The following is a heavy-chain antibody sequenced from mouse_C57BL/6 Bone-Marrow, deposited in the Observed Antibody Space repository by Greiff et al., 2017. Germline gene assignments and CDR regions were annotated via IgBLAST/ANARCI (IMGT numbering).Heavy chain of an antibody. CDR1: GYTFTSYW. V-gene: IGHV1-69*01. D-gene: IGHD2-4*01. CDR2: IDPSDSYT. Sequence: QVQLQQPGAELVMPGASVKLSCKASGYTFTSYWMHWVKQRPGQGLEWIGEIDPSDSYTNYNQKFKGKSTLTVDKSSSTGYMQLSSLTSEDSAVYYCARYLTYYDYEEAYAMDYWGQGTSVTVSS. CDR3: ARYLTYYDYEEAYAMDY. J-gene: IGHJ4*01.